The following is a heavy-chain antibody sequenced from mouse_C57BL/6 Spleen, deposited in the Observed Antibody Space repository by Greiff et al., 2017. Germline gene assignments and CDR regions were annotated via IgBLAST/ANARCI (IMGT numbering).Heavy chain of an antibody. CDR3: TTDGYSSVDFDD. J-gene: IGHJ2*01. CDR2: IDPETGGT. V-gene: IGHV1-15*01. D-gene: IGHD2-3*01. Sequence: QVQLQQSGAELVRPGASVTLSCKASGYTFTDYEMHWVKQTPVHGLEWIGAIDPETGGTAYNQKFQGKAILTADKSSSTAYMELRSLTSEDSAVYYCTTDGYSSVDFDDWGPGTTLTVSS. CDR1: GYTFTDYE.